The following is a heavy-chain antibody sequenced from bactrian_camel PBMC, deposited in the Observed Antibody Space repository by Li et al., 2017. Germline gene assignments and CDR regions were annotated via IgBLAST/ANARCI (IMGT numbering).Heavy chain of an antibody. V-gene: IGHV3S53*01. CDR2: VNIDGSI. Sequence: HVQLVESGGGSVEAGGSLRFSCSASASYSQYCMIWFRQAPGKDREAITTVNIDGSINYADSVKGRFTISRDNAKTTMYLQMNSLKSEDTTLYYCVLGVSASTWGQGTQVTVS. CDR3: VLGVSAST. D-gene: IGHD5*01. J-gene: IGHJ4*01. CDR1: ASYSQYC.